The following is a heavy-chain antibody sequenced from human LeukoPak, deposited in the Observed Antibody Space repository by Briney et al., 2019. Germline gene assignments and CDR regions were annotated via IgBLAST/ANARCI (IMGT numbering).Heavy chain of an antibody. Sequence: GGSLRLSCAASGFTFDDYSMHWVRQPPGKGLEWVSLISWDGGSTFYAESVKGRFTISRDNNKNSLYLQMNSLRAEDTALYYCARALRRYKYDYPSPDYWGQGTLVTVSS. CDR2: ISWDGGST. J-gene: IGHJ4*02. CDR3: ARALRRYKYDYPSPDY. V-gene: IGHV3-43*01. D-gene: IGHD3-16*01. CDR1: GFTFDDYS.